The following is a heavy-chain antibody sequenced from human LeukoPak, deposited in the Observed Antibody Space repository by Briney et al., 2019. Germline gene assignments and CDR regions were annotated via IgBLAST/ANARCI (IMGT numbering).Heavy chain of an antibody. D-gene: IGHD3-3*01. CDR3: ARLLPSSFGTDFWSGHRSYFDY. CDR2: IYPGDSDT. J-gene: IGHJ4*02. Sequence: GESLKISCKGSGYSFTSYWIGWVRQMPGKGLEWMGIIYPGDSDTRYSPSFQGQVTISADKSISTAYLQWSSLKASDTAMYYCARLLPSSFGTDFWSGHRSYFDYWGQGTLVTVSS. CDR1: GYSFTSYW. V-gene: IGHV5-51*01.